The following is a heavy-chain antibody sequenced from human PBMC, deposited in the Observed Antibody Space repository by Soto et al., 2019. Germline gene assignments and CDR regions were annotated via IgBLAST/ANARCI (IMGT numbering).Heavy chain of an antibody. J-gene: IGHJ6*02. CDR3: AKGGGYNSASGYYYYGMDV. D-gene: IGHD5-12*01. V-gene: IGHV3-30*18. Sequence: PGGSLRLSCAASGFTFSSYGMHWVRQAPGKGLEWVAVISYDGSNKYYADSVKGRFTISRDNSKNTLYLQMNSLRAEDTAVYYCAKGGGYNSASGYYYYGMDVWGQGTTVTVS. CDR1: GFTFSSYG. CDR2: ISYDGSNK.